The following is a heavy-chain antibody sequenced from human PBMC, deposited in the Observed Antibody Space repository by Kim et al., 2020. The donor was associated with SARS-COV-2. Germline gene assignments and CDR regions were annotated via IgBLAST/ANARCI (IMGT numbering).Heavy chain of an antibody. J-gene: IGHJ4*02. V-gene: IGHV3-23*01. D-gene: IGHD3-10*01. Sequence: GRFTISRDNSKNTLYLQMNSLGAEDTAVYYCAKDLWVRGVIITSDGFFDYWGQGILVTVSS. CDR3: AKDLWVRGVIITSDGFFDY.